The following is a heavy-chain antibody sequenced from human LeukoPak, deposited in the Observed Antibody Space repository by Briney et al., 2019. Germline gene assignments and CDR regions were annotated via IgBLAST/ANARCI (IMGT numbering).Heavy chain of an antibody. Sequence: SETLSLTCTVSGGSISSYYWSWIRQPAGKGLEWIGRIYTSGSTNYNPSLKSRVTISVDTSKNQFSLKLSSVTAADTAVYYCARDGPGYSGYEKTDAFDIWGQGTMVTVSS. V-gene: IGHV4-4*07. D-gene: IGHD5-12*01. CDR1: GGSISSYY. CDR3: ARDGPGYSGYEKTDAFDI. J-gene: IGHJ3*02. CDR2: IYTSGST.